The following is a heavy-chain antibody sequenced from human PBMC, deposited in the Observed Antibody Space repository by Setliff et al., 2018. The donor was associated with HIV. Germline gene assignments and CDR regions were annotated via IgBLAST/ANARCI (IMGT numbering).Heavy chain of an antibody. Sequence: SETLSLTCTVSGASISSGGYYWSWVRQQPGKGLEWIGYIYYSGNSFYNPSLKSRTMLSVDTSMKQFSLRLNSVTAADTAMYFCARVVHWFGGSKYYFDSWGRGIMVTVSS. CDR1: GASISSGGYY. D-gene: IGHD3-10*01. CDR2: IYYSGNS. CDR3: ARVVHWFGGSKYYFDS. V-gene: IGHV4-31*03. J-gene: IGHJ5*01.